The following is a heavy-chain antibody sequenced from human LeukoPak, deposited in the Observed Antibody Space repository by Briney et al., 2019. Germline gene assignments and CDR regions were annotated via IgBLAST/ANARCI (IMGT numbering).Heavy chain of an antibody. CDR2: IKQDGSEK. V-gene: IGHV3-7*03. J-gene: IGHJ4*02. D-gene: IGHD4-17*01. CDR1: GFTLSSYW. Sequence: GGSLRLSCAASGFTLSSYWMSWVRQAPGKGLEWVANIKQDGSEKYYVDSVKGRFTISRDNAKNSLYLQMNSLRAEDTAVYYCARVPYGDCAPDYWGQGTLVTVSS. CDR3: ARVPYGDCAPDY.